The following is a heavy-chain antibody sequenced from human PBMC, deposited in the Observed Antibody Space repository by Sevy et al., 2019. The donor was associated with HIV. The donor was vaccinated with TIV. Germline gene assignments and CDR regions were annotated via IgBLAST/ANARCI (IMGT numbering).Heavy chain of an antibody. CDR2: ISRSGTTR. CDR1: GFTFSDYS. J-gene: IGHJ4*02. V-gene: IGHV3-48*02. D-gene: IGHD3-10*01. CDR3: ARDDTASYLPVS. Sequence: GSLRLSCAASGFTFSDYSLNWVRQAPGKGLEWVSYISRSGTTRHYADSVRGRFTISRDDAKNSLYLQMSSLRDEDTAVYYCARDDTASYLPVSWGQGTLVTVSS.